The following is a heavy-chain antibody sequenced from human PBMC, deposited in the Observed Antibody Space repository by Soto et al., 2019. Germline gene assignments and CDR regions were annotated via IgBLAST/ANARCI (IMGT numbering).Heavy chain of an antibody. J-gene: IGHJ3*02. CDR2: TYYRSKWYN. D-gene: IGHD2-2*01. Sequence: SQTLSLTCAISGDSASSKSAAWNWIRQSPSRGLEWLGRTYYRSKWYNDYAVSVKSRITINPATSKNQFSLQLNSVTPEDTAVYYCARDHLYCSSTSCYFNDAFDIWGQGTMVTVSS. CDR3: ARDHLYCSSTSCYFNDAFDI. CDR1: GDSASSKSAA. V-gene: IGHV6-1*01.